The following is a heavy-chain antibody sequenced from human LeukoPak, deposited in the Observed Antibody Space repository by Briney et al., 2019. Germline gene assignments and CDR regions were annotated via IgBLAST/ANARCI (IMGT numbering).Heavy chain of an antibody. CDR2: IKQEGIER. V-gene: IGHV3-7*03. CDR3: AKEYSSGGLQSYDAFDI. J-gene: IGHJ3*02. D-gene: IGHD6-19*01. CDR1: GFTFRGYW. Sequence: GGSLRLSSVAPGFTFRGYWMTWVRLAPGKGLEWEANIKQEGIERSYVDSVKGRFTISRDDAKNSLYLQMNSLRAEYTALYYCAKEYSSGGLQSYDAFDIWGQGTMVTVSS.